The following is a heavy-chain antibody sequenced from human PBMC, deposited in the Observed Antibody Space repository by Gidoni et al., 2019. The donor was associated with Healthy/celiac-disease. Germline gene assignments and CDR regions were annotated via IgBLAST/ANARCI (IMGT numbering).Heavy chain of an antibody. CDR2: ISYDGSNK. Sequence: QVQVVESGGGVVQPGRSLRLSCAASGFIFSSYAMHWVRQAPGQGLEWVAVISYDGSNKYYADSVKGRFTISRDNSKNTVYLQMNSLRTEDTAVYYCAKEGQWLEYFDYWGQGTLVTVAS. J-gene: IGHJ4*02. CDR1: GFIFSSYA. CDR3: AKEGQWLEYFDY. D-gene: IGHD6-19*01. V-gene: IGHV3-30*18.